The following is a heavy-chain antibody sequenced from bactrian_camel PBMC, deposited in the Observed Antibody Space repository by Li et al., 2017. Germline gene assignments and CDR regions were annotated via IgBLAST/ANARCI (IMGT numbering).Heavy chain of an antibody. CDR1: GFDFSSYL. CDR3: TTGIAFV. CDR2: IYNDGGNT. J-gene: IGHJ4*01. V-gene: IGHV3S6*01. Sequence: HVQLVESGGGLVQPGGSLRLSCAASGFDFSSYLMSWVRQAPGKGLEWVCGIYNDGGNTYYRDSVKGRFTISRDDAKNTVNLQMNNLRTEDTALYYCTTGIAFVWGQGTQVTVS. D-gene: IGHD6*01.